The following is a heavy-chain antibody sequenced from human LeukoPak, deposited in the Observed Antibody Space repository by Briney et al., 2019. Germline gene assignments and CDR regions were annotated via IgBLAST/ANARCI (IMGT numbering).Heavy chain of an antibody. D-gene: IGHD2-2*01. CDR2: ISSSSSTI. CDR1: GFTFSSYS. V-gene: IGHV3-48*01. J-gene: IGHJ3*02. CDR3: ARDEAHVVPAAHDAFDI. Sequence: PGGSLRLSCAASGFTFSSYSMNWVRQAPGKGLEWVSYISSSSSTIYYADSVKGRFTISRDNAKNSLYLQMNSLRAEDTAVYYCARDEAHVVPAAHDAFDIWGQGTMVTVSS.